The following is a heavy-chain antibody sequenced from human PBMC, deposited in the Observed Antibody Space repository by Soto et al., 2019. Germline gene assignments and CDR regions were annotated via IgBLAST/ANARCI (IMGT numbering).Heavy chain of an antibody. CDR2: MNPNSGNT. CDR3: ARGDYDFWSGYSRPYYYYGMDV. J-gene: IGHJ6*02. CDR1: VYTFTSYD. V-gene: IGHV1-8*01. Sequence: ASVKVSCKASVYTFTSYDINWVRQATGQGLEWMGWMNPNSGNTGYAQKFQGRVTMTRNTSISTAYMELSSLRSEDTAVYYCARGDYDFWSGYSRPYYYYGMDVWGQGTTVTV. D-gene: IGHD3-3*01.